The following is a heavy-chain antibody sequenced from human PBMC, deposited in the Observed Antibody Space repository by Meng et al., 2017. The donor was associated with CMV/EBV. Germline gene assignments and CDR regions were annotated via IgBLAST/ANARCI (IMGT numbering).Heavy chain of an antibody. Sequence: LQESARGLVTPSQILPLTATVSGGSISSGDYYWSWIRQPPGKGLEWIGYIYYSGSTYYNPSLKSRVTISVDTSKNQFSLKLSSVTAADTAVYYCARVTSRVAGAFDYWGQGTLVTVSS. CDR1: GGSISSGDYY. CDR3: ARVTSRVAGAFDY. V-gene: IGHV4-30-4*08. D-gene: IGHD1-14*01. CDR2: IYYSGST. J-gene: IGHJ4*02.